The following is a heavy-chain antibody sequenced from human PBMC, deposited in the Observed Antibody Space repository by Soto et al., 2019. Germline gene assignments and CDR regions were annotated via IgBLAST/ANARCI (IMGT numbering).Heavy chain of an antibody. CDR2: INHSGST. V-gene: IGHV4-34*01. J-gene: IGHJ5*02. D-gene: IGHD3-16*02. Sequence: SETLSLTCAVYGGSFSGYYWSWIRQPPGKGLEWIGEINHSGSTNYNPSLKSRVTISVDTSKNQFSLKLSSVTAADTAVYYCARGRTDRSYNWFDPWGQGTLVTVSS. CDR3: ARGRTDRSYNWFDP. CDR1: GGSFSGYY.